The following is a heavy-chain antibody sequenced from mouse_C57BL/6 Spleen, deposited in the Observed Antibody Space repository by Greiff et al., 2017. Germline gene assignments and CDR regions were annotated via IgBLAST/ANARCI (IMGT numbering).Heavy chain of an antibody. D-gene: IGHD1-1*01. CDR2: INPYNGGT. CDR1: GYTFTDYY. V-gene: IGHV1-19*01. J-gene: IGHJ3*01. CDR3: ARDQTTVVARGFAY. Sequence: EVQLQQSGPVLVKPGASVKMSCKASGYTFTDYYMNWVKQSHGKSLEWIGVINPYNGGTSYNQKFKGKATLTVDKSSSTAYMELNSLTSEDSAVYYCARDQTTVVARGFAYWGQGTLVTVSA.